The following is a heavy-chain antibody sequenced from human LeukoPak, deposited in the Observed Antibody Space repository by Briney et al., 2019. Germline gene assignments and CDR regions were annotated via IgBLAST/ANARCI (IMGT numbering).Heavy chain of an antibody. CDR1: GFTFDDYA. CDR3: AKVHGAYDSSGPLGYFDY. D-gene: IGHD3-22*01. Sequence: GRSLRLSCAASGFTFDDYAMHWVRQAPGKGLEWVSGISWNSGSIGYADSVKGQFTISRDNAKNSLYLQMNSLRAEDTALYYCAKVHGAYDSSGPLGYFDYWGQGTLVTVSS. V-gene: IGHV3-9*01. J-gene: IGHJ4*02. CDR2: ISWNSGSI.